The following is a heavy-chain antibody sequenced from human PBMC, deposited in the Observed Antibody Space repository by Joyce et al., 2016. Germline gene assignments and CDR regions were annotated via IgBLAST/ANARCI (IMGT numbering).Heavy chain of an antibody. V-gene: IGHV3-21*01. CDR1: GFTFSSYS. J-gene: IGHJ4*02. D-gene: IGHD2-8*01. CDR2: LSSSSSYI. Sequence: EVQLVESGGGLVKPGGSLRLSCAACGFTFSSYSMSWVRQAPGKGLEGFSSLSSSSSYIKYTDSVKGRFTISRDNAKNSLYLQMNSLRVEDTAVYYCARSSYTNGIFDYWGQGTLVTVSS. CDR3: ARSSYTNGIFDY.